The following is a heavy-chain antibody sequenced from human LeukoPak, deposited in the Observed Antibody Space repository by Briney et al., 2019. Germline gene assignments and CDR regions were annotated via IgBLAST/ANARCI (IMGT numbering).Heavy chain of an antibody. CDR3: ARDSPTSHDYGDYGASYWYFDL. Sequence: PSETLSLTCAVSGYSISSGYYWGWIRQPPGKGLEWIGSIYHSGSTYYNPSLKSRVTISVDTSKNQFSLKLSSVTAADTAVYYCARDSPTSHDYGDYGASYWYFDLWGRGTLVTVSS. D-gene: IGHD4-17*01. J-gene: IGHJ2*01. CDR2: IYHSGST. V-gene: IGHV4-38-2*02. CDR1: GYSISSGYY.